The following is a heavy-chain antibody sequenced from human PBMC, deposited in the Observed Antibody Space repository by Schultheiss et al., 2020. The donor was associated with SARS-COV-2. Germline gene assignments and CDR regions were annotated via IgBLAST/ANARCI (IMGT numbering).Heavy chain of an antibody. Sequence: TLSLTCTVSGGPISSGDSYWSWVRQPPGKALEWLALIYWNDDKRYSPSLKSRLTITKDTSKNQVVLTMTNMDPVDTATYYCAHSGGSYYGWSHYWGQGTLVTVSS. D-gene: IGHD1-26*01. CDR1: GGPISSGDSY. CDR2: IYWNDDK. J-gene: IGHJ4*02. V-gene: IGHV2-5*01. CDR3: AHSGGSYYGWSHY.